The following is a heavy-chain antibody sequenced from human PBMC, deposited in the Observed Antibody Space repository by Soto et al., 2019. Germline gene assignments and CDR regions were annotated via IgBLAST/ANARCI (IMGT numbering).Heavy chain of an antibody. CDR3: ARGRHYGYYYYGMDV. CDR1: GGSFSSYA. CDR2: IIPILGTA. Sequence: GASVKVSCKASGGSFSSYAISWVRQAPGQGLEWMGGIIPILGTANYAQKFQGRVTITADESTSTAYMELSSLRSEDTAVYYCARGRHYGYYYYGMDVWGQGPTVTVSS. J-gene: IGHJ6*02. V-gene: IGHV1-69*13. D-gene: IGHD4-17*01.